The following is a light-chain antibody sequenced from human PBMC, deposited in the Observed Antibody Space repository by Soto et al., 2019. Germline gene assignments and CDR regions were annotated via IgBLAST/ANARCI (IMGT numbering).Light chain of an antibody. J-gene: IGKJ2*01. Sequence: EIQLPQLPSTLSESVGDRVTILCRPSRSIPGLAWYQQKPGKAPKLLIYKATNLQSGVPSRFSGSGSGTEFCLTISSLQPDDFATYYCQRYNDYQYIFGQGTKLEIK. CDR2: KAT. CDR1: RSIPG. V-gene: IGKV1-5*03. CDR3: QRYNDYQYI.